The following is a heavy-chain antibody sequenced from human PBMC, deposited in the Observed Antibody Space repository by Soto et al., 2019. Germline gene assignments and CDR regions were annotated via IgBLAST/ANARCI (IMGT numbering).Heavy chain of an antibody. V-gene: IGHV4-59*01. CDR1: GGSISSYY. Sequence: PSETLSLTCTVSGGSISSYYWSWIRQPPGKGLEWIGYIYYSGSTNYNPSLKSRVTISVDTSKNQFSLKLSSVTAADTAVYYCARDGRGVAPAAKAHYYYYGMDVWGQAATVTVSS. J-gene: IGHJ6*02. CDR2: IYYSGST. CDR3: ARDGRGVAPAAKAHYYYYGMDV. D-gene: IGHD2-2*01.